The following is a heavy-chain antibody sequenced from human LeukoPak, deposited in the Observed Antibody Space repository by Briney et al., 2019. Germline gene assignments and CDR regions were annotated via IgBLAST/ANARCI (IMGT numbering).Heavy chain of an antibody. CDR2: ISWNSGSI. CDR3: AKDFDY. V-gene: IGHV3-9*01. Sequence: GGSLRLSCAASGFTFDDYAMHWVRQAPGKGLEWVSGISWNSGSIGYADSVKGRFTISRDNAKNSLYLQMNSLRAEDTALNYCAKDFDYWGQGTLVTVSS. J-gene: IGHJ4*02. CDR1: GFTFDDYA.